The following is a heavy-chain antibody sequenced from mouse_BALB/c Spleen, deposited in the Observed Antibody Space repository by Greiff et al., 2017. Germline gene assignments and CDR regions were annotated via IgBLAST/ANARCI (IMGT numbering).Heavy chain of an antibody. Sequence: EVKLQESGGGLVQPGGSLKLSCAASGFDFSRYWMSWVRQAPGKGLEWIGEINPDSSTINYTPSLKDKFIISRDNAKNTLYLQMSKVRSEDTALYYCARGDGYHWYFDVWGAGTTVTVSS. CDR3: ARGDGYHWYFDV. D-gene: IGHD1-2*01. V-gene: IGHV4-1*02. CDR1: GFDFSRYW. J-gene: IGHJ1*01. CDR2: INPDSSTI.